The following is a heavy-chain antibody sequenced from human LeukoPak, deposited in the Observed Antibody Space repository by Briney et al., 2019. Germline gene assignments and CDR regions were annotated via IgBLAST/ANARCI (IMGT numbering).Heavy chain of an antibody. CDR1: GFTFSSHA. Sequence: GGSPRLSCAASGFTFSSHAMSWVRQAPGKGLEWVSAISGSGGSTYYADSVKGRFTISRDNSKNTLYLQMNSLRAEDTAVYYCAKGYRFDYYDSSGYYLDYWGQGTLVTVSS. D-gene: IGHD3-22*01. J-gene: IGHJ4*02. CDR3: AKGYRFDYYDSSGYYLDY. CDR2: ISGSGGST. V-gene: IGHV3-23*01.